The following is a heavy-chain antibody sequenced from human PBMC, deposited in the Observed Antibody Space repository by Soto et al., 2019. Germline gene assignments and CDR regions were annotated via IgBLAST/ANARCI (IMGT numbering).Heavy chain of an antibody. J-gene: IGHJ4*02. CDR3: ARGSSSVWPSAFDC. V-gene: IGHV3-33*01. Sequence: QVQLVESGGGVVQPGRSLRLSCVASGFTFSTYGMHWVRQAPGKGLEWVAVIWYDGSNKYYADSVKGRFTISRDNSKKTLYLQMDSLRAEDTAVYYCARGSSSVWPSAFDCWGQGTLVTVSS. CDR1: GFTFSTYG. D-gene: IGHD6-19*01. CDR2: IWYDGSNK.